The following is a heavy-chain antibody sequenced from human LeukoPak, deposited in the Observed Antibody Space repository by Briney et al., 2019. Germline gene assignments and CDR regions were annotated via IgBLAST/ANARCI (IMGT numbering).Heavy chain of an antibody. D-gene: IGHD3-3*01. CDR1: GFTFSSYW. CDR3: ARDWSGYYTSISFRYYFDY. J-gene: IGHJ4*02. V-gene: IGHV3-7*01. Sequence: PGGSLRLSCAASGFTFSSYWMSWVRQAPGKGLEWVANIKQDGSEKYYVDSVKGRFTISRDNAKNSLYLQMNSLRAEDTAVYYCARDWSGYYTSISFRYYFDYWGQGTLVTVSS. CDR2: IKQDGSEK.